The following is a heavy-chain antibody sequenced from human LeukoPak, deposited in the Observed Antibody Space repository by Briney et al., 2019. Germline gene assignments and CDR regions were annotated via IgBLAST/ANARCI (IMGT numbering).Heavy chain of an antibody. J-gene: IGHJ4*02. Sequence: GGSLRLSCAASGFTFSSYGMHWVRQAPGKGLEGGAFIRYDGSNKYYADSVKGRFTISRDNSTNTLYLQMNSLIAGDTAVYYCAKGDYYDILTGYSTYWGQGTLVTVSS. V-gene: IGHV3-30*02. CDR2: IRYDGSNK. CDR1: GFTFSSYG. CDR3: AKGDYYDILTGYSTY. D-gene: IGHD3-9*01.